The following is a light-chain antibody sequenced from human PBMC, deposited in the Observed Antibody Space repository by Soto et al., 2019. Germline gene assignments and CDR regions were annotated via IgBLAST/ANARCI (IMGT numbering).Light chain of an antibody. Sequence: EIVLTQSPGTLSLSPGERAILSCRASQSVSSNSLAWYQQKPGQAPRLLIYGASSRATGIPGRFSGSGSGTDFTLTVSRLEPEDFAVYYCQQYGSFSRTFGQGTRLEIK. J-gene: IGKJ5*01. CDR2: GAS. V-gene: IGKV3-20*01. CDR3: QQYGSFSRT. CDR1: QSVSSNS.